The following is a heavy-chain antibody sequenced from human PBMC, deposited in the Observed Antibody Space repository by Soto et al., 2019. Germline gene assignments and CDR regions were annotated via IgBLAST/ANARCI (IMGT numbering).Heavy chain of an antibody. CDR2: MHHSGRT. Sequence: QVQLQESGPGLVKPSQTLSLTCAVSGAYMRNDYYYWSWVRQKPGKDLEWIGHMHHSGRTHYNPSLKSRVALSVDTSKNQFSLYLNSVTAADTAVYYCARWVEVSLDYFDSWGQGTPVTVSS. CDR1: GAYMRNDYYY. V-gene: IGHV4-31*11. CDR3: ARWVEVSLDYFDS. D-gene: IGHD2-15*01. J-gene: IGHJ4*02.